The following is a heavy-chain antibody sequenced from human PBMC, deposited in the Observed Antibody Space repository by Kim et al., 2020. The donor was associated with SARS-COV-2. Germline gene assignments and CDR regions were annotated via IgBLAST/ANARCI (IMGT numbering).Heavy chain of an antibody. Sequence: SETLSLTCTVSGGSISSYYWSWIRQPPGKGLEWIGYIYYSGSTNYNPSLKSRVTISVDTSKNQFSLKLSSVTAADTAVYYCARADSSSWLSGPWFDPWGQGTLVTVSS. CDR2: IYYSGST. J-gene: IGHJ5*02. V-gene: IGHV4-59*01. CDR3: ARADSSSWLSGPWFDP. CDR1: GGSISSYY. D-gene: IGHD6-13*01.